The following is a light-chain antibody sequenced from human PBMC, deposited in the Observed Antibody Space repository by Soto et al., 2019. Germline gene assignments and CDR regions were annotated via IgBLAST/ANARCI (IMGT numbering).Light chain of an antibody. V-gene: IGKV3D-11*01. CDR3: QQRSNWHPFT. CDR2: DAS. CDR1: QGISSW. J-gene: IGKJ3*01. Sequence: TQSPSSVSASVGDRVTITCRASQGISSWLAWYQQTPGQAPRLLIYDASNRANGIPARFSGSGSGTDFTLTLCSLEPEDFAVYYCQQRSNWHPFTFGPGTKVEIK.